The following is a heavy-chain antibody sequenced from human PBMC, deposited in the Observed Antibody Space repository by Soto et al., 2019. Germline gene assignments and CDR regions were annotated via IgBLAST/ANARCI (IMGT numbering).Heavy chain of an antibody. CDR1: GFTFSSYS. V-gene: IGHV3-48*02. Sequence: GGSLRLSCAASGFTFSSYSMNWVRQAPGKGLEWVSYISSSSSTIYYADSVKGRFTISRDNAKNSLYLQMNSLRDEDTAVYYCARDPPLVIVVVPAAPIGGMDVWGQGTTVTVSS. J-gene: IGHJ6*02. CDR3: ARDPPLVIVVVPAAPIGGMDV. D-gene: IGHD2-2*03. CDR2: ISSSSSTI.